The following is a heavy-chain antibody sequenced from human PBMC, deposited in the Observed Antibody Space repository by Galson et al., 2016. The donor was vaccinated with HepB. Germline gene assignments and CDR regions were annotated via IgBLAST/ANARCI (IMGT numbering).Heavy chain of an antibody. CDR3: AKDQDNSGVFYFDH. Sequence: SLRLSCAASGFMFSTFAMNWVRQALGKGLEWVSVISGGGLRTYYADSVKGRFTISRDNSENTLYLQMNSLRADDTAVYYCAKDQDNSGVFYFDHWGRGTLVIVSS. V-gene: IGHV3-23*01. J-gene: IGHJ4*02. CDR1: GFMFSTFA. D-gene: IGHD5-12*01. CDR2: ISGGGLRT.